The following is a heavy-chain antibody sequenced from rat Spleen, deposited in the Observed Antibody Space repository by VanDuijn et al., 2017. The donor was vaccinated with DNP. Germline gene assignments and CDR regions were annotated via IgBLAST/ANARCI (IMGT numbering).Heavy chain of an antibody. Sequence: EVQLVESGGGLVQPGRSLKFSCEVSGFTFSDYSMAWVRQAPKKGLEWVASITFDGSSTYYRDSVKGRFAISRDNSETTLNLQMDSLRSEDTATYFCTRLGERLFDYWGRGTLVTVSS. CDR2: ITFDGSST. V-gene: IGHV5-7*01. J-gene: IGHJ3*01. CDR3: TRLGERLFDY. CDR1: GFTFSDYS. D-gene: IGHD5-1*01.